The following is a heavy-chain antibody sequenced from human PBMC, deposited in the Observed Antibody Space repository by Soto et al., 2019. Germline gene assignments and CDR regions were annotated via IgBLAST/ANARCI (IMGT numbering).Heavy chain of an antibody. CDR3: ARGLRGRSYFDY. J-gene: IGHJ4*02. D-gene: IGHD3-16*01. V-gene: IGHV4-34*01. CDR1: GGSFSGYY. CDR2: INHSGST. Sequence: QVQLQQWGAGLLKPSETLSLTCAVYGGSFSGYYWSWIRQPPGKGLEWIGEINHSGSTNYNPSLKSRVTISVDTSKNQFSLKLSSVTAADTAVYYCARGLRGRSYFDYWCQGTLVTVSS.